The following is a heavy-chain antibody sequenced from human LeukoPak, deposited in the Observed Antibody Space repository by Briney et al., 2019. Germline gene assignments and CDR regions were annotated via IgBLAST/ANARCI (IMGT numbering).Heavy chain of an antibody. D-gene: IGHD6-13*01. Sequence: PSETLSLTCAVYGGSFSGYYWSWIRQPPGKGLEWIGEINHSGSTNYNPSLKSRVTISVDTSKNQFSLKLSSVTAADTAVYYCARGNRRYSSSWSFDYWGQGTLVTVSS. CDR3: ARGNRRYSSSWSFDY. CDR1: GGSFSGYY. J-gene: IGHJ4*02. CDR2: INHSGST. V-gene: IGHV4-34*01.